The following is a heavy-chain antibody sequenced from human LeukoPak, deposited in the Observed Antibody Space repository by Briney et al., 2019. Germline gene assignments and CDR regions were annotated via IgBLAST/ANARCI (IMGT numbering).Heavy chain of an antibody. V-gene: IGHV3-33*01. CDR2: IWYYGSNK. CDR1: GFTFSSYG. D-gene: IGHD6-13*01. CDR3: ARWEGSAGGGRGGNFDY. Sequence: GGSLRLSCAASGFTFSSYGMHWVRQAPGKGLEWVGVIWYYGSNKYYAHTLKGRFTISTDKSKNTLYLQLNSLRAEDAAVYCCARWEGSAGGGRGGNFDYWGQGSMVTDCS. J-gene: IGHJ4*02.